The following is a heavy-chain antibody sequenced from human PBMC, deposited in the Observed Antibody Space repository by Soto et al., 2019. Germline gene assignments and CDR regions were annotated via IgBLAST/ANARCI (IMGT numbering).Heavy chain of an antibody. D-gene: IGHD6-19*01. CDR2: IIPIFYTT. Sequence: QVLLVQSGAEVKKPGSSVKVSCKASGGTFSSYTINWVRQAPGQGLEWMGGIIPIFYTTNYAQKFQGRVTITADKSTSTAYMELRSLRSEDTAVYYCASRNSGNDYWGQGTLVTVSS. V-gene: IGHV1-69*06. J-gene: IGHJ4*02. CDR3: ASRNSGNDY. CDR1: GGTFSSYT.